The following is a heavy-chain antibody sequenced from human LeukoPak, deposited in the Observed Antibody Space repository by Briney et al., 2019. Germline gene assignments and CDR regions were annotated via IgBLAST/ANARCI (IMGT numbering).Heavy chain of an antibody. CDR3: ARSRRSEDAFDI. CDR1: GGSISSGGYY. Sequence: SQTLSLTCTVSGGSISSGGYYWSWIRQPPGKGLEWIGYIYHSGSTYYNPSLKSRVTISVDRSKNQFSLKLSSVTAADTAVYYCARSRRSEDAFDIWGQGTMVTVSS. D-gene: IGHD2-2*01. J-gene: IGHJ3*02. V-gene: IGHV4-30-2*01. CDR2: IYHSGST.